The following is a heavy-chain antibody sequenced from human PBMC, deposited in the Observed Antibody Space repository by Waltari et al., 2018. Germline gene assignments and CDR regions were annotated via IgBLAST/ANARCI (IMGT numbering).Heavy chain of an antibody. CDR2: ITPNDDT. J-gene: IGHJ6*03. V-gene: IGHV3-53*02. CDR1: GFHVIHNY. Sequence: EVQLVETGGALIQTGGSLRLSWAASGFHVIHNYMAWVRLAPGQGPEWVSSITPNDDTFYSDSVRGRFNILRDTSKNTLHLQMSFLRAEDTAVYYCVTLKPPGHYFYMDVWGKGTTVNVSS. CDR3: VTLKPPGHYFYMDV. D-gene: IGHD2-8*02.